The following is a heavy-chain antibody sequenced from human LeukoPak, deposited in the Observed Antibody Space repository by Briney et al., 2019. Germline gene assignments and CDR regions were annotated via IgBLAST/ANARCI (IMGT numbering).Heavy chain of an antibody. Sequence: PGGSLRLSCAASGFTFSSYSMNWVRQAPGKGLEWVAVISYDGSKIYYSESVKGRFTISRDNSRNTVHLQMNSLRAEDTAFYYCAKDSFVRDIYRFFDWSFDGWGQGTLVTVSS. CDR1: GFTFSSYS. CDR3: AKDSFVRDIYRFFDWSFDG. J-gene: IGHJ4*02. CDR2: ISYDGSKI. D-gene: IGHD3-9*01. V-gene: IGHV3-30*18.